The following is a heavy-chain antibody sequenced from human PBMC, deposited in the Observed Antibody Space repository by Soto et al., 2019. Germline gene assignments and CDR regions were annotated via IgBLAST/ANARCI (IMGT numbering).Heavy chain of an antibody. CDR1: GDSISSGNKY. J-gene: IGHJ6*02. V-gene: IGHV4-30-4*01. CDR3: ARVPSPFDYYYAMDV. Sequence: SETLSLTCTVSGDSISSGNKYWSWIRQPQGKGLEWIGYIYSSGSTYYNPSLKSRLSISLHTSDNQFSLKFDSVTDADSAVYYCARVPSPFDYYYAMDVWGHGTTVTVSS. D-gene: IGHD3-16*01. CDR2: IYSSGST.